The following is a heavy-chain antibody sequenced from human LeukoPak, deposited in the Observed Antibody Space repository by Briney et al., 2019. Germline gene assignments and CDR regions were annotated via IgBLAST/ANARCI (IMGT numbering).Heavy chain of an antibody. D-gene: IGHD3-16*01. CDR2: IYYSGST. Sequence: SETLSLTCTVSGGSISSYYWSWIRQPPGKGLEWIGYIYYSGSTNYNPSLKSRVTISVDTSKNQFSLKLSSVTAADTAVYYCAKGRGSSTYTFDYWGQGTLVTGSS. CDR1: GGSISSYY. J-gene: IGHJ4*02. CDR3: AKGRGSSTYTFDY. V-gene: IGHV4-59*08.